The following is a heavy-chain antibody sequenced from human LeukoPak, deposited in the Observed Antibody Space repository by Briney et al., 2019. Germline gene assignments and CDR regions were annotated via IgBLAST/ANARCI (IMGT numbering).Heavy chain of an antibody. J-gene: IGHJ3*01. CDR1: RFTFSDYW. D-gene: IGHD2-15*01. Sequence: GGSLRLSCAASRFTFSDYWMHWVRQAPGKGLVWVSRINSDASRPGYADSVKGRFTISRDNAKNILYLQMNSLRVEDTALYYCARETREAGSGDHQTDSFDVWGQGTMVSVSS. CDR2: INSDASRP. CDR3: ARETREAGSGDHQTDSFDV. V-gene: IGHV3-74*01.